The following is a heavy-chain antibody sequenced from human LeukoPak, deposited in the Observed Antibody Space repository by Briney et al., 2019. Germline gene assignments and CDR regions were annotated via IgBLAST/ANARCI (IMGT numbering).Heavy chain of an antibody. CDR1: GFTFSSYW. CDR2: IKRDGSEK. J-gene: IGHJ4*02. D-gene: IGHD2-2*01. V-gene: IGHV3-7*01. CDR3: ARDPGLIVVVPAAYYFDY. Sequence: GGSLRLSCAASGFTFSSYWMSWVRQAPGKGLEWVANIKRDGSEKYYVDSVKGRFTISRDNAKNSLYLQMNSLRAEDTAVYYCARDPGLIVVVPAAYYFDYWGQGTLVTVSS.